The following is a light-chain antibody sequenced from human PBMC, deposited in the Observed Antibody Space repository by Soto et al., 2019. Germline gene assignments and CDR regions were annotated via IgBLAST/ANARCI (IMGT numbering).Light chain of an antibody. Sequence: QMTPPPSTLPGSVGDRVTIHCQASQTIGSWFAWYQQKPGKAPKLLIYAASTLQGGVPSRFRGSGSGTDFTLTISSLQPEDFAPYYCQQSYSLAPLTFGGGTKV. CDR1: QTIGSW. J-gene: IGKJ4*01. V-gene: IGKV1-39*01. CDR3: QQSYSLAPLT. CDR2: AAS.